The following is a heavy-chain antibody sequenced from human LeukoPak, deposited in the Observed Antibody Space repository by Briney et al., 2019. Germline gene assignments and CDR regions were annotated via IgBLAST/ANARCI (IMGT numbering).Heavy chain of an antibody. V-gene: IGHV3-11*01. D-gene: IGHD4-23*01. CDR2: ISSGSWSI. CDR1: GFTFSDHY. CDR3: ARGKRRFDL. Sequence: PGGSLTLSCAPSGFTFSDHYMSCTPQVPGKSREGVSNISSGSWSIYYADSVNGRFTMSRDNANDSLYLQMNSLRAEYTAIYYCARGKRRFDLWGQGTLVAVSS. J-gene: IGHJ5*02.